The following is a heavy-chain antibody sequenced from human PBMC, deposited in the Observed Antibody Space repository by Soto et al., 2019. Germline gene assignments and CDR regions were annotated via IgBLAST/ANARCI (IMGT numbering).Heavy chain of an antibody. CDR1: GDSITSIYH. Sequence: SETLSLTCAVSGDSITSIYHWAWIRQPPGRGLEWVASIHHTGTTYYNPSLKSRVTISXXXXXXQXSXNXRXVTAXDSAVYYCVRGRSGWPFEYWGQGALVTVSS. CDR3: VRGRSGWPFEY. D-gene: IGHD6-19*01. V-gene: IGHV4-38-2*01. CDR2: IHHTGTT. J-gene: IGHJ4*02.